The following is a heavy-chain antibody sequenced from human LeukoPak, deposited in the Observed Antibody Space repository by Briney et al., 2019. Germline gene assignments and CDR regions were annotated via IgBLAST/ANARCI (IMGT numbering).Heavy chain of an antibody. CDR3: ARYRGANGYYFDY. CDR1: GGSFSGYY. D-gene: IGHD3-10*01. Sequence: SETLSLTCAVYGGSFSGYYWSWIRQPPGKGLEWIGEINHSGSTNYNPSLKSRVTISVDKAKNQLSFVTAADTAVYYCARYRGANGYYFDYWGQGTLVTVSS. V-gene: IGHV4-34*01. CDR2: INHSGST. J-gene: IGHJ4*02.